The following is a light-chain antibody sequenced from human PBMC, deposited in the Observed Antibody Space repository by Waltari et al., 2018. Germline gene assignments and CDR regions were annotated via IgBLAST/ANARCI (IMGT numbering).Light chain of an antibody. Sequence: QSALTQPASVSGSPGQSITISCTGTSTDVGRYKLVSWYQQHPGKAPKLMIYEGSKRPSGVSNRFSGSKSGNTASLTISGLQAEDEADYYCCSYAGSSNWVFGGGTKLTVL. CDR3: CSYAGSSNWV. V-gene: IGLV2-23*01. J-gene: IGLJ3*02. CDR2: EGS. CDR1: STDVGRYKL.